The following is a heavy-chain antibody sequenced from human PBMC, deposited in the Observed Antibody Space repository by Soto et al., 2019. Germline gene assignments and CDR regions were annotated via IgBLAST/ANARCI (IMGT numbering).Heavy chain of an antibody. V-gene: IGHV3-30-3*01. J-gene: IGHJ6*02. D-gene: IGHD2-15*01. CDR2: ISYDGSNK. Sequence: QVQLVESGGGVVQPGRSLRLSCAASGFTFSSYAMHWVRQAPGKGLEWVAVISYDGSNKYYADSVKGRFTISRDNSKNTLYLQMNSLRAEDTAVYYCAREGGRGNYYYYYGMDVWGQGTTVTVSS. CDR3: AREGGRGNYYYYYGMDV. CDR1: GFTFSSYA.